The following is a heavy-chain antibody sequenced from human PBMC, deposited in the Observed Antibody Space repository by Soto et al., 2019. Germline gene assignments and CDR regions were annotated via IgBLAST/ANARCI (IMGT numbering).Heavy chain of an antibody. V-gene: IGHV6-1*01. CDR2: TYYRSKWYN. D-gene: IGHD5-12*01. Sequence: PSQTLSLTCASSGDSVSSNSAAWNWIRQSPSRGLEWLGRTYYRSKWYNDYAVSVKSRITINPDTSKNQFSLQLNAVTPEDTAVYYCARDTGYDFRRNDSYYYYDMDAWGQGTTVTVSS. CDR3: ARDTGYDFRRNDSYYYYDMDA. J-gene: IGHJ6*02. CDR1: GDSVSSNSAA.